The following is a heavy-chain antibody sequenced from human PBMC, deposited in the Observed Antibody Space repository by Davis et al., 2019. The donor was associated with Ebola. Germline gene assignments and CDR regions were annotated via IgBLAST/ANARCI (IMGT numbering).Heavy chain of an antibody. CDR2: IIPIFGTA. D-gene: IGHD3-10*01. CDR3: ASDKSLYGSGSYPY. Sequence: SVKVSCKASGYTFTSYGISWVRQAPGQGLEWMGGIIPIFGTANYAQKFQGRVTITADESTSTAYMELSSLRSEDTAVYYCASDKSLYGSGSYPYWGQGTLVTVSS. V-gene: IGHV1-69*13. CDR1: GYTFTSYG. J-gene: IGHJ4*02.